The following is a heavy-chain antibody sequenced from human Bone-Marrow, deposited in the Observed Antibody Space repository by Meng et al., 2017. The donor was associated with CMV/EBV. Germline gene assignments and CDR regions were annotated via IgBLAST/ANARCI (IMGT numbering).Heavy chain of an antibody. CDR3: ARDEPQGVTPSKFDY. V-gene: IGHV4-39*06. CDR2: IYYSGST. D-gene: IGHD4-23*01. Sequence: RLQLQESGPGLVKPSETLSLTCTVSGGSISSSSYYWGWIRQPPGKGLEWIGSIYYSGSTYYNPSLKSRVTISVDTSKNQFSLKLSSVTAADTAVYYCARDEPQGVTPSKFDYWGQGTLVTVSS. J-gene: IGHJ4*02. CDR1: GGSISSSSYY.